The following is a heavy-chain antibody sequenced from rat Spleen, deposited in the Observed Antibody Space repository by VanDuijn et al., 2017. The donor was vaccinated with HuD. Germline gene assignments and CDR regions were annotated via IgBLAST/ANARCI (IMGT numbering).Heavy chain of an antibody. CDR3: TRHDYSGVITNWFAY. D-gene: IGHD4-4*01. CDR2: ITTGGGNT. Sequence: EVQLVESDGGLVQPGRSLKLSCAASGFTFSDYGMAWVRQAPTKGLEWVASITTGGGNTYYRDSVKGRFTISRDNAKSTLYLQMDSLRSEDTATYYCTRHDYSGVITNWFAYWGQGTLVTVSS. J-gene: IGHJ3*01. V-gene: IGHV5S13*01. CDR1: GFTFSDYG.